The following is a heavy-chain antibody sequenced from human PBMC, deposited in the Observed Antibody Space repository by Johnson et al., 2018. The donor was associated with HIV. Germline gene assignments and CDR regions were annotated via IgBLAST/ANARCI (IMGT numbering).Heavy chain of an antibody. CDR3: AKGAPPLGSPSWPDI. CDR1: GFTFSTYG. V-gene: IGHV3-33*06. D-gene: IGHD3-10*02. CDR2: IWYDGSNK. Sequence: QVQLVESGGGVVQPGRSLRLSCAASGFTFSTYGMHWVRQAPGKGLEWVANIWYDGSNKYYADSVKGRFTISRDNSKNTLYLQMNSLRAEDTAVYYCAKGAPPLGSPSWPDIWGQGTMVTVSS. J-gene: IGHJ3*02.